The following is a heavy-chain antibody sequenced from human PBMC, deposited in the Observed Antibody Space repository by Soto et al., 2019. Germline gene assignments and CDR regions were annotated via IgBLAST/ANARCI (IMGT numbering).Heavy chain of an antibody. CDR3: ARLSRLAAGATYYYHGRDV. CDR2: IYYSGSS. D-gene: IGHD6-25*01. V-gene: IGHV4-61*07. Sequence: IRHTPWTGLEFIGYIYYSGSSSYNPSLKSRLTTSIDTSNNQFSLEVIAVTAADTAVYYCARLSRLAAGATYYYHGRDVWRKGTTVTVS. J-gene: IGHJ6*04.